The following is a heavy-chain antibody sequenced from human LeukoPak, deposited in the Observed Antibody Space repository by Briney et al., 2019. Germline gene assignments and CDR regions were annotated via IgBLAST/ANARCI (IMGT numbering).Heavy chain of an antibody. Sequence: PSETLSLTCAVYGGSFSGYYWSWIRQPPGKGLEWIGEINHSGSTNYNPSLKSRVTISVDRSKNQFSLKLSSVTAADTAVYYCARGSRDGGWFDPWGQGTLVTVSS. CDR1: GGSFSGYY. CDR2: INHSGST. D-gene: IGHD4-23*01. CDR3: ARGSRDGGWFDP. J-gene: IGHJ5*02. V-gene: IGHV4-34*01.